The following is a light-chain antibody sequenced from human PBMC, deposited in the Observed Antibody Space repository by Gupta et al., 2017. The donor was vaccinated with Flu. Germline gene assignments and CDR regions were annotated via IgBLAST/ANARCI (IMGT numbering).Light chain of an antibody. CDR2: RVS. CDR1: QGLVHSDGNTY. CDR3: MQGVHWPYT. V-gene: IGKV2-30*02. J-gene: IGKJ2*01. Sequence: ISCRSSQGLVHSDGNTYLNWFHQRPGQPPRRLIYRVSNRDSGVPDRISGSGSGTDFTLKISGVEAEDVGIYYCMQGVHWPYTFGQVTKLEIK.